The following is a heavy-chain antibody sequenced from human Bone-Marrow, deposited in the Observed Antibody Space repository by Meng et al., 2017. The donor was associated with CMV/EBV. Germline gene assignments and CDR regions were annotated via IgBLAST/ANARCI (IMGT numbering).Heavy chain of an antibody. Sequence: SVKVSCKASGGTFSNFAVSWVRMAPGQAPEWMGGIIPIYGTVNYAQKFQGRLTVTTDESTNTGYMELSSLRSEDTAMYFCAREGYSYGQYWFDYWGQGTLVTFYS. CDR2: IIPIYGTV. D-gene: IGHD5-18*01. CDR3: AREGYSYGQYWFDY. V-gene: IGHV1-69*05. J-gene: IGHJ4*02. CDR1: GGTFSNFA.